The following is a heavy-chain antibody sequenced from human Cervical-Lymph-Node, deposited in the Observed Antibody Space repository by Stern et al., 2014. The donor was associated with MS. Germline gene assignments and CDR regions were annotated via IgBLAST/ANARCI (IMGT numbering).Heavy chain of an antibody. CDR1: GGSVSSSHYY. CDR3: ARGATINDFDY. D-gene: IGHD5-12*01. J-gene: IGHJ4*02. Sequence: VQLLESCPGLVKPAQTVSLTCTVSGGSVSSSHYYWSWIRQHPGKGLEWIGYIYNTGSTSYNPSLTSRVTISVDTSKNRFSLRLSSVTAADTAVYYCARGATINDFDYWGQGTLVTVSS. V-gene: IGHV4-31*03. CDR2: IYNTGST.